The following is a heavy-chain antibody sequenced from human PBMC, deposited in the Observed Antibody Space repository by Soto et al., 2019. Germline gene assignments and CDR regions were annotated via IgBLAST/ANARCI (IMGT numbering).Heavy chain of an antibody. CDR1: GFTFSSYG. J-gene: IGHJ5*02. Sequence: GGSLRLSCAASGFTFSSYGMHWVRQAPGKGLEWVAVISYDGSNKYYADSVKGRFTISRDNSKNTLYLQMNSLRAEDTAVYYCASTHDPWGQGTLVTVSP. V-gene: IGHV3-30*03. CDR2: ISYDGSNK. CDR3: ASTHDP.